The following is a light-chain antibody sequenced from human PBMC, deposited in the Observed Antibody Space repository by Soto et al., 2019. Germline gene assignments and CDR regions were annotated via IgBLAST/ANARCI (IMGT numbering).Light chain of an antibody. J-gene: IGLJ2*01. V-gene: IGLV2-14*01. Sequence: QSVLTQPASVSGSPGQSVTISCTGTSSDIGTYRYVSWYQHHPGKGPKLLISEVSNRPSGISTRFSGSKSGNTASLTISGLQPEDEADYYCSSYRYSSTPLIFGGGTKLTVL. CDR2: EVS. CDR1: SSDIGTYRY. CDR3: SSYRYSSTPLI.